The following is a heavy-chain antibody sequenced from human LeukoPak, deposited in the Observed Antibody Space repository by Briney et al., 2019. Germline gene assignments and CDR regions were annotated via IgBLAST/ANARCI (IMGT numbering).Heavy chain of an antibody. CDR2: INHSGST. J-gene: IGHJ5*02. D-gene: IGHD3-16*01. CDR3: ASAPPSHRGRAYNCFDP. CDR1: GGSFSGYY. V-gene: IGHV4-34*01. Sequence: SETLSLTCAVYGGSFSGYYWSWIRHPPGEGLEWIGAINHSGSTNYHPSLKGRVTISVDTSKNQFSLKLSSVTAADTAVYYGASAPPSHRGRAYNCFDPWGQGTLVTVSS.